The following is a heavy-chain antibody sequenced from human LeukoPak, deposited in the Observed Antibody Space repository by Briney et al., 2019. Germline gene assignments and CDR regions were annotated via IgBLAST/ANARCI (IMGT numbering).Heavy chain of an antibody. Sequence: SVKVSCKASGGTFSSYAISWVRQAPGQGLEWMGGIIPIFGTANYAQKFQGRVTITADESTSTAYMELSSLRSEDTAVYYCARNGAGEGIAAAGYYYYGMDVWGQGTTVTVSS. J-gene: IGHJ6*02. D-gene: IGHD6-13*01. CDR2: IIPIFGTA. CDR1: GGTFSSYA. V-gene: IGHV1-69*13. CDR3: ARNGAGEGIAAAGYYYYGMDV.